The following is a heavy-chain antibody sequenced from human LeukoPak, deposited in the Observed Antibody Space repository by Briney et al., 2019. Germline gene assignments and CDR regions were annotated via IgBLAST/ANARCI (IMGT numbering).Heavy chain of an antibody. CDR2: INWNGGRT. V-gene: IGHV3-20*04. D-gene: IGHD1-26*01. CDR3: ARHLRPQLVGATTEAPFGY. J-gene: IGHJ4*02. Sequence: PGWSLRLSCAASGFIFGDFAMSWVRQAPGKGLEWVSDINWNGGRTSYADSVKGRFIISRDNTKKSLYLHMKSLRAGDTALYYCARHLRPQLVGATTEAPFGYWGQGTLVIVSS. CDR1: GFIFGDFA.